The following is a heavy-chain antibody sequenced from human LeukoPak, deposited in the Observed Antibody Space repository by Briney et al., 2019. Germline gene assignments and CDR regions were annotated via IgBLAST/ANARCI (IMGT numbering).Heavy chain of an antibody. CDR1: GFNFSDYY. V-gene: IGHV3-11*04. CDR3: AREGQWRSFDI. D-gene: IGHD6-19*01. CDR2: ISISSNTI. Sequence: GGSLRLSCEASGFNFSDYYMSWIRQAPGKGLEGLSYISISSNTIYYAESVKGRFTISRDNAKNSLYLQMNSLRAEDTAVYYCAREGQWRSFDIWGQGTMVTVSS. J-gene: IGHJ3*02.